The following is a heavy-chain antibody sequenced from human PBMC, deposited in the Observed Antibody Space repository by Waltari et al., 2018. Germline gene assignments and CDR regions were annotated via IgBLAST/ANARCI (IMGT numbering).Heavy chain of an antibody. V-gene: IGHV1-2*06. J-gene: IGHJ4*02. CDR1: GYPFTRYC. CDR2: INPNSGGT. D-gene: IGHD4-17*01. CDR3: ALFSMSMTTVTPIDC. Sequence: QVQLVQSGSEVKKPGASVKVSCKAYGYPFTRYCMHSVRQAPGQGLEWMGRINPNSGGTNYAQEFQGRVTMTRDTSISTAYMDLSRLRSDDTAVYYCALFSMSMTTVTPIDCWGQGTLVTVSS.